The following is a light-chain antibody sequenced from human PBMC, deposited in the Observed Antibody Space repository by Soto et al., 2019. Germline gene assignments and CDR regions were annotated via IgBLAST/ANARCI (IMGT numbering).Light chain of an antibody. CDR3: SSYTSSSTLVV. J-gene: IGLJ2*01. V-gene: IGLV2-14*01. Sequence: QSARAQPASVSGSPGQSITMSCTGTSSDGGGYNYVSWYQQHPGKAPKLMIYEVTNRPSGVSNRFSGSKSGNTASLTISGLQAEDEADYYCSSYTSSSTLVVFGGGTKVTVL. CDR1: SSDGGGYNY. CDR2: EVT.